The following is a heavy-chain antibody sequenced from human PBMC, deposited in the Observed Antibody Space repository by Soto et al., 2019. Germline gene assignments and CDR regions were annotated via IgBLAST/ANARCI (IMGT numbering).Heavy chain of an antibody. CDR1: GGTFNTYT. V-gene: IGHV1-69*02. CDR3: AITYCRDNSCPRDFDF. Sequence: QVQVVQSGAEVKKPESSGKVSCKHSGGTFNTYTVNWVRLAPGHGHEWMGRLIPIIDMAIYAQKLQDRVTTTAARATFTANPELYSLTAYDTAVYYCAITYCRDNSCPRDFDFWGPGTRVTVSS. J-gene: IGHJ4*02. CDR2: LIPIIDMA. D-gene: IGHD2-21*01.